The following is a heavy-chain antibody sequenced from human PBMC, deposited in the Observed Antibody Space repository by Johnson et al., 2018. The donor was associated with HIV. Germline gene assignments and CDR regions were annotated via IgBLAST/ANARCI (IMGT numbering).Heavy chain of an antibody. CDR3: VRGSGSYYLVRGAFDI. CDR2: IGAAGDT. V-gene: IGHV3-13*01. D-gene: IGHD1-26*01. J-gene: IGHJ3*02. CDR1: GFTFSS. Sequence: MLLVESGGGVVQPGRSLRLSCAASGFTFSSMHWDRQAPGKGLEWVAVIGAAGDTYYRDSVKGRFTISRENAKNSLYLQMTTLRAEDTAVYYCVRGSGSYYLVRGAFDIWGQGTMVTVSS.